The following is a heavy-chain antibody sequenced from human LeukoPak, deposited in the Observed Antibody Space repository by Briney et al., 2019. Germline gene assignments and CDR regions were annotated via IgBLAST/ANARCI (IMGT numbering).Heavy chain of an antibody. CDR3: ARDPVVTGEIDF. J-gene: IGHJ4*02. Sequence: ASVKVSCKASGYTFTNYDINWVRQAPGQGLEWMGGISAYNGNPNQAKKHSGRVTMTPDTSTSTAYMELRSRTSEDTAVYYCARDPVVTGEIDFWGQGTLVTVSS. CDR1: GYTFTNYD. D-gene: IGHD2-21*02. CDR2: ISAYNGNP. V-gene: IGHV1-18*01.